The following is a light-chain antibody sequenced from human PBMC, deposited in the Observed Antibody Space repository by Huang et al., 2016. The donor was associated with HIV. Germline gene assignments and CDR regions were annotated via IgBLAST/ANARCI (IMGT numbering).Light chain of an antibody. CDR3: MQALQTPWT. CDR1: QSLLHSNGNTY. V-gene: IGKV2-28*01. CDR2: LAS. Sequence: DIVLTQSPLSLPVTPGEPASIPCKSSQSLLHSNGNTYLDWYLQRPGQSPQLLIYLASSRASGVPDRYSGSVSGTDFTLKISRVEADDVGVYYCMQALQTPWTFGQGTRVEIK. J-gene: IGKJ1*01.